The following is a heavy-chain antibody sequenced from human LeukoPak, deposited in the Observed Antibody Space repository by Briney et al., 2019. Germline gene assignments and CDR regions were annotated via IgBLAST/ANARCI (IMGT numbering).Heavy chain of an antibody. D-gene: IGHD3-22*01. J-gene: IGHJ6*03. CDR2: IYTSGST. V-gene: IGHV4-4*07. Sequence: SETLSLTCTVSGGSLSSYYWSWIRQPAGKGLEWIGRIYTSGSTNYNPSLKSRVTMSVDTSKNQFSLKLSSVTAADTAVYYCARGESTYYYDSSGYRSLHYMDVWGKGTTVTVSS. CDR1: GGSLSSYY. CDR3: ARGESTYYYDSSGYRSLHYMDV.